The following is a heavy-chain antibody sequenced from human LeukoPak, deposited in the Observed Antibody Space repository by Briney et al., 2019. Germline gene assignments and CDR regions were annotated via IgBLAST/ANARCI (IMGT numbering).Heavy chain of an antibody. CDR3: ARPLQSGSFSGFDY. V-gene: IGHV5-51*01. J-gene: IGHJ4*02. CDR1: GFSFTTYW. Sequence: GESLKISCKASGFSFTTYWIAWVRQMPGKGLEWMGIIYLGDSDTRYSPSFQGQVTISADKSISTAYLQWSTLKASDTAMYYCARPLQSGSFSGFDYWGQGTLVTVSS. CDR2: IYLGDSDT. D-gene: IGHD1-26*01.